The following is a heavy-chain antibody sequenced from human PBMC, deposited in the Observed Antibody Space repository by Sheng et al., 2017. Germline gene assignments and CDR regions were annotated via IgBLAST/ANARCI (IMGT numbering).Heavy chain of an antibody. J-gene: IGHJ3*01. CDR2: IASGGTTI. CDR1: GFTFSGYE. CDR3: ARDRLFNGYQSAFDV. Sequence: EVDLVESGGGLVQPGGSLRLSCVASGFTFSGYEMNWVRQAPGKGLEWVSYIASGGTTIYYADSVKGRFTISRDNAKNSLYLQMNSLRAEDTAVYYCARDRLFNGYQSAFDVWGLGTMVTVSS. D-gene: IGHD3-22*01. V-gene: IGHV3-48*03.